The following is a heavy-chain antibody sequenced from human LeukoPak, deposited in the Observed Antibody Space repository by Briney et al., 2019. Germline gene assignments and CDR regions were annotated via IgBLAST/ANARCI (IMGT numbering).Heavy chain of an antibody. Sequence: GGSLRLSCAASGFTFSSYAMHWVRQAPGKGLEWVAVIWYDGSNKYYADSVKGRSTISRDNSKNTLYLQMNSLRAEDTAVYYCARGTLRYYDSSGYLFDYWGQGTLVTVSS. D-gene: IGHD3-22*01. J-gene: IGHJ4*02. CDR3: ARGTLRYYDSSGYLFDY. V-gene: IGHV3-33*08. CDR2: IWYDGSNK. CDR1: GFTFSSYA.